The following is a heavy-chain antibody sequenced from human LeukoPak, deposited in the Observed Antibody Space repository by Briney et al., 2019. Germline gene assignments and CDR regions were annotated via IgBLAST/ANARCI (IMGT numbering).Heavy chain of an antibody. J-gene: IGHJ4*02. CDR2: ISSRGNTI. CDR1: GFTFSSYE. Sequence: GGSLRLSCAASGFTFSSYEMNWVRQAPGKGLEWVSYISSRGNTIYYADSAKGRFTISRDDPHNTLYLQMNSLRAEDTAVYFCARGGVDYYGSGTYYLMYYFDYWGQGALVTVSS. CDR3: ARGGVDYYGSGTYYLMYYFDY. V-gene: IGHV3-48*03. D-gene: IGHD3-10*01.